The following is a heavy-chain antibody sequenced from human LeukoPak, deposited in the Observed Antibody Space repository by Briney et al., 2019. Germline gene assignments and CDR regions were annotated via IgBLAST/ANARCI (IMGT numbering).Heavy chain of an antibody. Sequence: GGSLRLSCAASGFTFSNYWMSWVRQAPGKGLEWVANIKQDGSDKYYVDSVKGRFTISRDNAKNSLYLQMNSLRAEDTAVYYCAREKGNYDGYYNYYMDVWGKGTTVTVSS. D-gene: IGHD4-11*01. CDR2: IKQDGSDK. V-gene: IGHV3-7*01. CDR3: AREKGNYDGYYNYYMDV. CDR1: GFTFSNYW. J-gene: IGHJ6*03.